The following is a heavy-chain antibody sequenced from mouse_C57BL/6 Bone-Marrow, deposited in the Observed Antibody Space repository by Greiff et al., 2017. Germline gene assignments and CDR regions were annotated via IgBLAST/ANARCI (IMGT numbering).Heavy chain of an antibody. CDR2: IDPSDSYT. Sequence: QVQLQQPGAELVRPGTSVKLSCKASGYTFTSYWMHWVKQRPGQGLEWIGVIDPSDSYTNYNQKFKGKATLTVDTSSSTAYMQLSSLTSEDSAVYYCARGGDGYYWFAYWGQGTLVTVSA. D-gene: IGHD2-3*01. CDR1: GYTFTSYW. CDR3: ARGGDGYYWFAY. V-gene: IGHV1-59*01. J-gene: IGHJ3*01.